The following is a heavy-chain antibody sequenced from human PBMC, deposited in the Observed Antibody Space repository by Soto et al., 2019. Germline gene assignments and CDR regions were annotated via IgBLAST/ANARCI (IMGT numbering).Heavy chain of an antibody. Sequence: QVQLVESGGGVVQPGRSLRLSCAASGFTFSSYAMHWVRQAPGKGLEWVAVISYDGSNKYYADSVKGRFTISRDNSKNTLYRQMNSLRAEDTAVYYCARDSSTVTTPKRGMDVWGQGSTVTVSS. D-gene: IGHD4-17*01. CDR1: GFTFSSYA. V-gene: IGHV3-30-3*01. CDR3: ARDSSTVTTPKRGMDV. CDR2: ISYDGSNK. J-gene: IGHJ6*02.